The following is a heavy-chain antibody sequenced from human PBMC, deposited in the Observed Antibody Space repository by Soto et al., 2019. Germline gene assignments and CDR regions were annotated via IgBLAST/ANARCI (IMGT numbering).Heavy chain of an antibody. V-gene: IGHV2-5*02. CDR2: IYWDEDK. Sequence: QITLKESGPTLVKPTQTLTLTCTFSGFSLSTRGLAVGWFRQPPGKALEWLAFIYWDEDKWYSPSLKSRLTIAKGTSRNHRVLAMTNMDPMNTATCYVAQRPRGYAYDFQYGGQGTLVTVSS. J-gene: IGHJ4*02. CDR1: GFSLSTRGLA. CDR3: AQRPRGYAYDFQY. D-gene: IGHD5-12*01.